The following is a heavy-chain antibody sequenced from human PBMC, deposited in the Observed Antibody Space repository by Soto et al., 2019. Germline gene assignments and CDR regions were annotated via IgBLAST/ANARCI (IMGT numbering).Heavy chain of an antibody. J-gene: IGHJ4*02. CDR2: IYYSGST. D-gene: IGHD3-22*01. CDR3: AREVDYYDSSGYHTPLFDY. V-gene: IGHV4-30-4*01. Sequence: SETLSLTCTVSGGSISSGDYYWSWIRQPPGKGLEWIGYIYYSGSTYYNPSLKSRVTISVDTSKNQFSLELSSVTAADTAVYYCAREVDYYDSSGYHTPLFDYWGQGTLVTVSS. CDR1: GGSISSGDYY.